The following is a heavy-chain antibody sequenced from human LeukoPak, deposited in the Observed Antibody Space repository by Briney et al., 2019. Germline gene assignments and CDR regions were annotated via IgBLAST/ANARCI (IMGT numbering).Heavy chain of an antibody. J-gene: IGHJ4*02. CDR3: AKGIVGATRKINFFDY. CDR2: ISGSGGST. CDR1: GFTFSSYA. V-gene: IGHV3-23*01. D-gene: IGHD1-26*01. Sequence: GGSLRLSCAASGFTFSSYAMSWVRQAPGKGLEWVSAISGSGGSTYYADPVKGRFTISRDNSKNTLYLQMNSLRAEDTAVYYYAKGIVGATRKINFFDYWGQGTLVTVSS.